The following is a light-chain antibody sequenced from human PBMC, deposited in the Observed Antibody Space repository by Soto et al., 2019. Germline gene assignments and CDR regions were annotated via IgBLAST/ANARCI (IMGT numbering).Light chain of an antibody. J-gene: IGKJ2*01. CDR2: GVS. CDR3: QQGHDWPLT. CDR1: QSISGE. Sequence: EIVMTQSPATLSVSPGERATLSCRASQSISGELAWYQQRPGQPPRLLIYGVSTRATGVPDRFSGSGSGSDFTLTSSGLQSEDFAVYYCQQGHDWPLTFGQGTSLDI. V-gene: IGKV3-15*01.